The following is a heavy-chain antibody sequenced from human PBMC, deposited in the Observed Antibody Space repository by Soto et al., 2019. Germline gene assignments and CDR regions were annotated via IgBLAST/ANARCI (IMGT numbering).Heavy chain of an antibody. D-gene: IGHD3-10*01. J-gene: IGHJ4*02. CDR2: IYHSGST. V-gene: IGHV4-4*02. CDR1: GGSISSSHW. Sequence: QVQLQESGPGLVKPSGTLSLSCAVSGGSISSSHWWTWVRQPPGKGLEWIGEIYHSGSTNYNPSLKSRVTISENTPRNQSPLTRASVPPADPAFFYGGSSGGGGDYWGQGILVTVSS. CDR3: GSSGGGGDY.